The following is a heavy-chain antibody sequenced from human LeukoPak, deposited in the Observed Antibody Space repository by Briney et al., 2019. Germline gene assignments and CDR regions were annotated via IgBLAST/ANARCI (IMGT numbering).Heavy chain of an antibody. D-gene: IGHD3-22*01. J-gene: IGHJ5*02. CDR2: IYYSGST. Sequence: SETLSLTCTVSGGSISSSSYYWGWIRQPPGKGLEWIGSIYYSGSTYYNPSLKSRVTISVDTSKNQFSLRLSSVTAVDTAVYYCATYITYYYDSSGFSNWFDPWGQGTLVTVSS. CDR3: ATYITYYYDSSGFSNWFDP. CDR1: GGSISSSSYY. V-gene: IGHV4-39*01.